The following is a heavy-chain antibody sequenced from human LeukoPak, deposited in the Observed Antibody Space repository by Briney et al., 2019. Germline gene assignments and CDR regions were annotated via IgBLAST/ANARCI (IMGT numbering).Heavy chain of an antibody. Sequence: SGSGGSTYYADSVKGRFTISRDNSKNTLYLQMNSLRAEDTAVYYCAKGYGYSYGLDYFDYWGQGTLVTVSS. V-gene: IGHV3-23*01. CDR3: AKGYGYSYGLDYFDY. D-gene: IGHD5-18*01. J-gene: IGHJ4*02. CDR2: SGSGGST.